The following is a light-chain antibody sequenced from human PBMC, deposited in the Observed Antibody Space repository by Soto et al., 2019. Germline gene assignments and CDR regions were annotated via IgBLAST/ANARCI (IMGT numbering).Light chain of an antibody. V-gene: IGLV2-23*01. Sequence: QSALTQPASVSGAPGQSITISCTGTSSDVGSYTLVSWYQHHPGKAPKLMIYEGSKRPSGVSNRFSGSKSGNTASLTISGLQAEDEADYYCCSYAGSSTWVFGGGTKLTVL. CDR3: CSYAGSSTWV. J-gene: IGLJ3*02. CDR1: SSDVGSYTL. CDR2: EGS.